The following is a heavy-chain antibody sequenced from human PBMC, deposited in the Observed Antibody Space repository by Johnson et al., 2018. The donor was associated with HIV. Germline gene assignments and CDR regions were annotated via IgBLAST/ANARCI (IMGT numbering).Heavy chain of an antibody. J-gene: IGHJ3*01. CDR2: IYSGGRT. V-gene: IGHV3-66*01. D-gene: IGHD1-14*01. Sequence: VQLVESGGDLVQPGGSLRLSCAASGFTVSSNYMSWVRQAPGKGLEWVSVIYSGGRTYSADSVRGRYTISRDNSRNTLYLQMNSLTAGDTAVYYCVREHRADESFDLWGQGTMVTVSS. CDR3: VREHRADESFDL. CDR1: GFTVSSNY.